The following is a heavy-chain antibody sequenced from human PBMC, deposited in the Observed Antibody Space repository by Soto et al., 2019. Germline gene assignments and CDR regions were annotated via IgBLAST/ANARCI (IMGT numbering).Heavy chain of an antibody. CDR1: GFTFSSYW. D-gene: IGHD3-10*01. CDR2: IKQDGSEK. J-gene: IGHJ5*01. V-gene: IGHV3-7*01. Sequence: GGSLRLSCAASGFTFSSYWMSWVRQAPGKGLEWVANIKQDGSEKYYVDSVKGRFTISRDNAKNSVYLQMNSLRAEDTAVYYCARDGYSSMVPETSWFYSWGQGTLVPVSS. CDR3: ARDGYSSMVPETSWFYS.